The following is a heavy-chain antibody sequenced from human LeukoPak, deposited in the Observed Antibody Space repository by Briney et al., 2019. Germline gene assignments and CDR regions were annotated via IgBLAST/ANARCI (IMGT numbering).Heavy chain of an antibody. CDR3: EKAPYRSSWYLSWLDP. V-gene: IGHV3-30*02. J-gene: IGHJ5*02. CDR1: GFTFNYYW. Sequence: GGSLRLSCAASGFTFNYYWMSWVRQAPGKGLEWVAFIRYDGSNKYYADSVKGRFTISRDNSKTTLYVQMNSLRAEDTAVYYCEKAPYRSSWYLSWLDPWGQGTLVTVSS. D-gene: IGHD6-13*01. CDR2: IRYDGSNK.